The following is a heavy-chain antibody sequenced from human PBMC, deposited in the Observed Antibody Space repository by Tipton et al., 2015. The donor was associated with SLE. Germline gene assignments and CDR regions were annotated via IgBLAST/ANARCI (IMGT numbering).Heavy chain of an antibody. J-gene: IGHJ4*02. V-gene: IGHV4-31*03. CDR1: GDSISSGDYY. CDR3: ARDNAGYGDFDY. D-gene: IGHD1-1*01. CDR2: IYYSGST. Sequence: TLSLTCTVSGDSISSGDYYWIWIRQHPGKGLEWIGSIYYSGSTYYNPSLKSRVTISVDMSKNQVSLKLSSVTDADTAVYYCARDNAGYGDFDYWGQGTLVTVSS.